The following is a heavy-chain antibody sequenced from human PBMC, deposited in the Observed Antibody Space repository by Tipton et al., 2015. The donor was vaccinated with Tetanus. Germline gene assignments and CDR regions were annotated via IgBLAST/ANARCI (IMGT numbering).Heavy chain of an antibody. V-gene: IGHV3-9*01. CDR3: AKDYNGDYWYFDL. CDR2: ISWNSGSI. D-gene: IGHD4-17*01. Sequence: SGFTFDDYAMHWVRQAPGKGLEWVSGISWNSGSIGYADSVKGRFTISRDNAKNSLYLQMNSLRAEDTALYYCAKDYNGDYWYFDLWGRGTLVTVSS. CDR1: GFTFDDYA. J-gene: IGHJ2*01.